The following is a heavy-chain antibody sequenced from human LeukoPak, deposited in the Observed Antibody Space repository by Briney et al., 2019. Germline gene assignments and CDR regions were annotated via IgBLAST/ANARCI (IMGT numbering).Heavy chain of an antibody. V-gene: IGHV3-9*01. CDR2: ISWNSGSI. CDR3: AKDSSGFGGVSGDY. Sequence: GGSLRLSCAASGFTFDDYAMHWVRQAPGKGLEWVSGISWNSGSIGYADSVRGRFTISRDNAKNSLYLQMNSLRAEDTALYYCAKDSSGFGGVSGDYWGQGTMVTVSS. CDR1: GFTFDDYA. D-gene: IGHD3-16*01. J-gene: IGHJ4*02.